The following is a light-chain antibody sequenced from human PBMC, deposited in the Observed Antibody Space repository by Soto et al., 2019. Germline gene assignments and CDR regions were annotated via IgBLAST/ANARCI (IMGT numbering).Light chain of an antibody. Sequence: AIQLTQSPSALCASVVDRFTMRLRASQGISTLLAWYQQKPGKAPKVLIYESSLLQSGVPSRFSGSGSGTDFTLTISSLQPEDFATYYCQHFKSFPITFGQGTRLEI. CDR3: QHFKSFPIT. CDR1: QGISTL. J-gene: IGKJ5*01. V-gene: IGKV1-13*02. CDR2: ESS.